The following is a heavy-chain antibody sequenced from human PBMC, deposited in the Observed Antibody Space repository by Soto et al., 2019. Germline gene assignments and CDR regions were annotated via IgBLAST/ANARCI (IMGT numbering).Heavy chain of an antibody. CDR3: ARDKAYCGGDYPTPFDI. CDR1: GGTFSSYA. V-gene: IGHV1-69*01. CDR2: IIPIFGTA. J-gene: IGHJ3*02. Sequence: QVQLVQSGAEVKKPGSSVKVSCKASGGTFSSYAISWVRQAPGQGLEWMGGIIPIFGTANYAQKFQGRVTITADESTSTAYMELSSLRSEDTAVYYCARDKAYCGGDYPTPFDIWGQGTMVTVSS. D-gene: IGHD2-21*02.